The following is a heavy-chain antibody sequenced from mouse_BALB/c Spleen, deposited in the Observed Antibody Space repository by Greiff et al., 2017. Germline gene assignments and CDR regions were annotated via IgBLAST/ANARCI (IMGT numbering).Heavy chain of an antibody. CDR3: ARGTTVVEGCAD. Sequence: VQLQQSGAELVKPGASVKLSCTASGFNIKDTYMHWVKQRPEQGLEWIGWIDPANGNTKYDPKFQGKATITADTSSNTAYLQLSSLTSEDTAVYYCARGTTVVEGCADWGQGTLVTVSA. J-gene: IGHJ3*01. D-gene: IGHD1-1*01. V-gene: IGHV14-3*02. CDR2: IDPANGNT. CDR1: GFNIKDTY.